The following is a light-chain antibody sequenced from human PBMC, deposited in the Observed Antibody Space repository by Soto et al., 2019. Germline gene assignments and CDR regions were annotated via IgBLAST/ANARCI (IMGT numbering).Light chain of an antibody. Sequence: QYVLTQPPSVSEAPRQRVTISCSGSSSNIGNNAVNWYQQLPGKAPKLLIYYDDLLPSGVSDRFSGYKSGTSASLAISGLQYDDEGHYYCAAWDDSLNGYVFGTGTKLTVL. CDR1: SSNIGNNA. CDR2: YDD. V-gene: IGLV1-36*01. CDR3: AAWDDSLNGYV. J-gene: IGLJ1*01.